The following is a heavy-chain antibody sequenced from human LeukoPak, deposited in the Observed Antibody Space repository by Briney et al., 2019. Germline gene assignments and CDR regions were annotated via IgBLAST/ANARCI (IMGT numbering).Heavy chain of an antibody. D-gene: IGHD2/OR15-2a*01. J-gene: IGHJ5*02. Sequence: PGGSLRLSCAASGFTFSSYWMSWVRQAPGKGLEWVANIKQDGSEKYYVDSVKGRFTISRDNAKNSLYLQMNSLRAEDTAVYYCARVEYFRHNWFDPWGQGTLVTVSS. V-gene: IGHV3-7*01. CDR3: ARVEYFRHNWFDP. CDR1: GFTFSSYW. CDR2: IKQDGSEK.